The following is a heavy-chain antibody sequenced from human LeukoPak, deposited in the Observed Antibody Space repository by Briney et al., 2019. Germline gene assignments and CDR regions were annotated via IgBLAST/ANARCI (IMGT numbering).Heavy chain of an antibody. CDR1: GFTFCDYA. CDR2: IRSKAYGGTT. CDR3: TRAGSSWYGYYFDY. Sequence: GGSLRLSCTASGFTFCDYAMSWLRQAPGKGLEWVGFIRSKAYGGTTEYAASVKGRFTISRDDSKSIAYLQMNSLRTEDTAVYYCTRAGSSWYGYYFDYWGQGTLVTVSS. V-gene: IGHV3-49*03. J-gene: IGHJ4*02. D-gene: IGHD6-13*01.